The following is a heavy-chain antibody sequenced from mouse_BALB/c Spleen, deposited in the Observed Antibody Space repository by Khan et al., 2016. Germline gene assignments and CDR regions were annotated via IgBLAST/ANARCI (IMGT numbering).Heavy chain of an antibody. CDR2: IWAGGST. D-gene: IGHD3-3*01. Sequence: QVQLKESGPGLVAPSQSLSTTCTVSGFSLTSYGVHWVRQPPGKGLEWLGVIWAGGSTNCNSALMSRLSISKDNSKSQVFLKMNSLQTDDTAMYYCARAGTFDYWGQGTTLTVSS. CDR1: GFSLTSYG. V-gene: IGHV2-9*02. J-gene: IGHJ2*01. CDR3: ARAGTFDY.